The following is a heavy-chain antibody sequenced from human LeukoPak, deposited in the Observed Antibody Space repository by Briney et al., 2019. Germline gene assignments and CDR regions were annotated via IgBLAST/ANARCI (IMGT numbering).Heavy chain of an antibody. CDR2: IYRGDSDT. D-gene: IGHD5-18*01. CDR3: ARRDTTMGNFDY. CDR1: GYSFTSYW. Sequence: ESLKISCKGSGYSFTSYWIGWVRQMPGKGLEWMGIIYRGDSDTSYSPSFQGQVTISADKSISTAYLQWSSLRASDTAMYYCARRDTTMGNFDYWGQGTLVTVSS. J-gene: IGHJ4*02. V-gene: IGHV5-51*01.